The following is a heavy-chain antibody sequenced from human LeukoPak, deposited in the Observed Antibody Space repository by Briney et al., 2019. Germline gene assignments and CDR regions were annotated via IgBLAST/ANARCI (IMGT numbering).Heavy chain of an antibody. CDR1: GGTFSSYA. CDR2: IIPIFGIA. Sequence: SVKVSCTASGGTFSSYAISWVRQAPGQGLEWMGRIIPIFGIANYAQKFQGRVTITADKSTSTAYMELSSLRSEDTAVYYCARVAWDYGMDVWGQGTTVTVSS. D-gene: IGHD3-3*02. V-gene: IGHV1-69*04. CDR3: ARVAWDYGMDV. J-gene: IGHJ6*02.